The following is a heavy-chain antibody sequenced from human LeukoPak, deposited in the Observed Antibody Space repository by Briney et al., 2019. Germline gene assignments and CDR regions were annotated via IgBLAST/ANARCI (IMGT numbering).Heavy chain of an antibody. CDR1: GFTFDDYG. V-gene: IGHV3-20*04. CDR3: AKAYGYCSGGTCYSGVEY. Sequence: PGGSLRLSCAASGFTFDDYGMSWVRQAPGKGLEWVSGINWTGGSTGYADSVKGRFTISRDNAKNSLYLQMNSLRAEDTAIYYCAKAYGYCSGGTCYSGVEYWGQGTLVTVSS. D-gene: IGHD2-15*01. CDR2: INWTGGST. J-gene: IGHJ4*02.